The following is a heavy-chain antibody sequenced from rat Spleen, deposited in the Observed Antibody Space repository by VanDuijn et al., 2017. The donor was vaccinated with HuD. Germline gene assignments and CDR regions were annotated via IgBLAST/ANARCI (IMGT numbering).Heavy chain of an antibody. D-gene: IGHD1-6*01. Sequence: EVQLVESGGGLVQPGRSLKLSCVVSGFTFSNRAMHWIRQAPAKGLEWVASITNGGDTTYYRDSVKGRFTISRDNAKNTLYLQMDSLRSEDTATYYCVRHALMYTTDSFTYWGQGTLVTVSS. CDR3: VRHALMYTTDSFTY. CDR1: GFTFSNRA. CDR2: ITNGGDTT. J-gene: IGHJ3*01. V-gene: IGHV5S13*01.